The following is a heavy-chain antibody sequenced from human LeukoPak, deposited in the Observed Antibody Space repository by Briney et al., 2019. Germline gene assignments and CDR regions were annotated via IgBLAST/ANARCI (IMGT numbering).Heavy chain of an antibody. V-gene: IGHV1-8*01. Sequence: ASVKVSCKASGYTFTSYDIHWVRQATGQGLEWMGRMNPNRGDTDYAQKFQGRVTMTRNTSITTAYMELSSLRSEDTAVYYCARRSSTREDYWGQGTLVTVSS. CDR3: ARRSSTREDY. D-gene: IGHD6-13*01. CDR2: MNPNRGDT. CDR1: GYTFTSYD. J-gene: IGHJ4*02.